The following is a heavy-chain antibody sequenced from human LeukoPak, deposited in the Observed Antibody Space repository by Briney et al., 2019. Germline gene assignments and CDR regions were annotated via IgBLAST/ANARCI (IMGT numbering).Heavy chain of an antibody. Sequence: GGSLRLSCAASGFTFSSYGMHWVRQAPGKGLEWVAVISYDGSNKYYADSVKGRFTISRDNSKNTLYLQMNSLRAEDMAVYYCAKEYKAMVRGVIRSPLDYWGQGTLVTVSS. CDR1: GFTFSSYG. D-gene: IGHD3-10*01. CDR3: AKEYKAMVRGVIRSPLDY. CDR2: ISYDGSNK. V-gene: IGHV3-30*18. J-gene: IGHJ4*02.